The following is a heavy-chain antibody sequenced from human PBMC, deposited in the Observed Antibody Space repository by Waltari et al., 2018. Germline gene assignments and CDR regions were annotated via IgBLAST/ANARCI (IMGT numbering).Heavy chain of an antibody. Sequence: QVQLVQSGAAVKKPGSSVKVSCKASGGTFSSYAISWVRQAPGQGLEWMGGIIPIFGTANYAQKFQGRVTITTDESTSTAYMELSSLRSEDTAVYYCARGRRAYSNYDYYFDYWGQGTLVTVSS. D-gene: IGHD4-4*01. V-gene: IGHV1-69*05. CDR2: IIPIFGTA. J-gene: IGHJ4*02. CDR3: ARGRRAYSNYDYYFDY. CDR1: GGTFSSYA.